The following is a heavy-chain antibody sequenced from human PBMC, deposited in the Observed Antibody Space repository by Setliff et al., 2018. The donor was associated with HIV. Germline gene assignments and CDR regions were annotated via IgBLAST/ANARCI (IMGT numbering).Heavy chain of an antibody. CDR3: AREPAGSGSGSFGF. V-gene: IGHV1-3*04. D-gene: IGHD3-10*01. CDR2: INTVNGNT. J-gene: IGHJ4*02. CDR1: GGTFSSYG. Sequence: ASVKVSCKASGGTFSSYGITWVRQAPGQGLEWMGRINTVNGNTKYSQNFQGRVTITRDTSANTANMELSSLRSEDTAVYYCAREPAGSGSGSFGFWGQGTLVTVSS.